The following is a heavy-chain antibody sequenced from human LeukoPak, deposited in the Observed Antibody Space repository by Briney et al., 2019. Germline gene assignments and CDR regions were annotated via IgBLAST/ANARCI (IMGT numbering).Heavy chain of an antibody. J-gene: IGHJ4*02. V-gene: IGHV1-2*06. CDR2: INPNSGGT. D-gene: IGHD3-22*01. Sequence: ASVKVSCKASGYTFTGYYMHWVRQAPGQGLEWMGRINPNSGGTNYAQKFQGRVTMTRDTSISTAYMELSRLRSDDTAVYYCARDHDSSGYYLSDFDYWGQGTLVTLSS. CDR3: ARDHDSSGYYLSDFDY. CDR1: GYTFTGYY.